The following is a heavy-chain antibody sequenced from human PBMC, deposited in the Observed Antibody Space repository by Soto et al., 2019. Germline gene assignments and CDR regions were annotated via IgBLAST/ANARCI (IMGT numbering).Heavy chain of an antibody. CDR1: GFTFSSYA. CDR2: ISGSGGST. Sequence: GSLRLSCAASGFTFSSYAMSWVRQAPGKGLEWVSAISGSGGSTYYADSVKGRFTISRDNSKNTLYLQMNSLRAEDTAVYYCAKDPVAAAGPGGTYFDYWGQGTLVTVSS. V-gene: IGHV3-23*01. D-gene: IGHD6-13*01. J-gene: IGHJ4*02. CDR3: AKDPVAAAGPGGTYFDY.